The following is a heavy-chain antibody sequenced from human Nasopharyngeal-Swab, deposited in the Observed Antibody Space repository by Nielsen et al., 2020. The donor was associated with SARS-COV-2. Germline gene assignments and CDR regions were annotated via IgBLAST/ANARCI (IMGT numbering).Heavy chain of an antibody. V-gene: IGHV3-48*01. CDR3: ARDIITGTIVGAFDI. J-gene: IGHJ3*02. CDR2: ISSSSSTI. D-gene: IGHD1-7*01. Sequence: VRQMPGKGLEWVSYISSSSSTIYYADSVKGRFTISRDNAKNPLYLQMNSLRAEDTAVYYCARDIITGTIVGAFDIWGQGTMVTVSS.